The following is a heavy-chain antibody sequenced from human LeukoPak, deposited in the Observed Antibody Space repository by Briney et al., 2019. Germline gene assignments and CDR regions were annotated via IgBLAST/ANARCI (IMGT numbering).Heavy chain of an antibody. CDR3: ARRIAAAGHFDY. CDR1: GGTFSSYA. D-gene: IGHD6-13*01. V-gene: IGHV1-69*13. CDR2: IIPIFGTA. J-gene: IGHJ4*02. Sequence: SVKVSCKASGGTFSSYAISWVRQAPGQGLEWMGGIIPIFGTANYAQKFQGRVTITADESTSTAYMELSSLRSEDTAVFYCARRIAAAGHFDYWGQGTLVTVSS.